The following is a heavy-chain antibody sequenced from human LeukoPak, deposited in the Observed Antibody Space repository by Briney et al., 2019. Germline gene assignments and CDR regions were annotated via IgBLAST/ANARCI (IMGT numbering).Heavy chain of an antibody. CDR3: ARQNPAASGQGLDY. Sequence: SETLSLTCTVSGGSISSYYWSWIRQPPGKGLEWIGYINDVGTTNYNPSLKSRVTISVDTSKNQFSLKLTSVTAADTAVYYCARQNPAASGQGLDYWGQGSLVTVSS. CDR2: INDVGTT. CDR1: GGSISSYY. J-gene: IGHJ4*02. V-gene: IGHV4-59*08. D-gene: IGHD6-13*01.